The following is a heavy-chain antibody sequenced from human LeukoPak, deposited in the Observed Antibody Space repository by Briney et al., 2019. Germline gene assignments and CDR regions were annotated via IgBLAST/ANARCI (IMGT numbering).Heavy chain of an antibody. CDR3: ARGGARYFAD. CDR2: ISGSGGTI. Sequence: GGSLRLSGAASGFTFSDYHMYWIRQAPGKGLEWVSCISGSGGTITYADSVKGRFTISRDNAKNSLFLQMNSLRVEDTAVYYCARGGARYFADWGPGTLVTVSS. J-gene: IGHJ4*02. V-gene: IGHV3-11*01. CDR1: GFTFSDYH.